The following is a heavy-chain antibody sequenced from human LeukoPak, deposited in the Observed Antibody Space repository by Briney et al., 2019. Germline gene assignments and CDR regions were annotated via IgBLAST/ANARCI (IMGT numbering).Heavy chain of an antibody. Sequence: PGGSLRLSCAASGFTASRNYMSWVRQAPGKGLEWVSVIYSGGTTYYADSVKGRFTISRDNSKNTVPLEMNSRRAEDTAVYYCSRGVRLPDFVDWGQGDLVSVSS. D-gene: IGHD2-21*01. V-gene: IGHV3-66*01. CDR2: IYSGGTT. CDR1: GFTASRNY. J-gene: IGHJ4*02. CDR3: SRGVRLPDFVD.